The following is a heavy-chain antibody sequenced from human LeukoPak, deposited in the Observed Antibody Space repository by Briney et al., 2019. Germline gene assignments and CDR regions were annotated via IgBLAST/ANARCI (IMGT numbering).Heavy chain of an antibody. Sequence: GGSLRLSCAASGFTFSSYSMNWVRQAPGKGLEWVLSISSSSSYIYYADSVKGRFTISRDNAKNSLYLQMNSLRAEDTAVYYCARDVGLGEEGAFDIWGQGTMVTVSS. CDR2: ISSSSSYI. V-gene: IGHV3-21*01. D-gene: IGHD3-16*01. CDR3: ARDVGLGEEGAFDI. CDR1: GFTFSSYS. J-gene: IGHJ3*02.